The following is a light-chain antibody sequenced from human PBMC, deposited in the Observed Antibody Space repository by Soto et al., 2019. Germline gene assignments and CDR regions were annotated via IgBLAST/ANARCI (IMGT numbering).Light chain of an antibody. CDR3: QQYNTWLWT. CDR1: KSVNAN. CDR2: GAS. J-gene: IGKJ1*01. Sequence: EVVMTQSPATLSVSPGERATLSCRASKSVNANLAWYQQMPGQAPRLLIHGASNRATGIPARFSGSGFGTEFILTISSLQSEDFAVYYCQQYNTWLWTFGQGTKVEI. V-gene: IGKV3-15*01.